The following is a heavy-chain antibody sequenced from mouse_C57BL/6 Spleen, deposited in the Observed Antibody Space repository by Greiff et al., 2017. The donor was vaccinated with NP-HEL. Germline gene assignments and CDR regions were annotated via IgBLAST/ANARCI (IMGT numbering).Heavy chain of an antibody. D-gene: IGHD1-1*01. CDR3: AIPLITTALGGY. CDR2: ISPSDSDT. J-gene: IGHJ2*01. CDR1: GYTFTSYW. Sequence: VQLQQPGAELVKPGASVKVSCKASGYTFTSYWMHWVKQRPGQGLEWIGRISPSDSDTNYNQKFKGKATLTVDKSSSTAYMQLSSLTSEDSAVDYCAIPLITTALGGYWGQGTTLTVSS. V-gene: IGHV1-74*01.